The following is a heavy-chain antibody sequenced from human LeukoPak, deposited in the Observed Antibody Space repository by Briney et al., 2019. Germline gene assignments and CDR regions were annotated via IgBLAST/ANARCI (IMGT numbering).Heavy chain of an antibody. Sequence: GGSLRLSCATSGFIFSNYWMSWVRQAPGKGLEWVANIKLDGTEKYHVDSVKGRFTISRDNAKNSLYLQMNSLRAEDTAVYYCARTYYYGSGSYYIVAYWGQGTLVTVSS. CDR3: ARTYYYGSGSYYIVAY. CDR1: GFIFSNYW. V-gene: IGHV3-7*05. J-gene: IGHJ4*02. D-gene: IGHD3-10*01. CDR2: IKLDGTEK.